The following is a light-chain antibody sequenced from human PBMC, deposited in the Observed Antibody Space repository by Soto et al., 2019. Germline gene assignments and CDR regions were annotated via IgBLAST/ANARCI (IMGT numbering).Light chain of an antibody. Sequence: EIVLTQSPGTLSLSPGERATLSCRASQSVANNYLAWYQQKPGQAPRFLMYDASSRATGIPHRFSGSGSGKDFALTISRLEPEDFAVYYCQQYGSTPLTCGGGTQVEIK. CDR1: QSVANNY. CDR3: QQYGSTPLT. J-gene: IGKJ4*01. V-gene: IGKV3-20*01. CDR2: DAS.